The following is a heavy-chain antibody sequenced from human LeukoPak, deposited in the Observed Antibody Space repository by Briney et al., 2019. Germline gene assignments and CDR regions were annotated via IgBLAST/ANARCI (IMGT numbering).Heavy chain of an antibody. CDR2: IKSKADGGTT. CDR1: GFTFINAW. J-gene: IGHJ4*02. CDR3: ITEMGVVVPTAIDLIDY. D-gene: IGHD2-2*01. V-gene: IGHV3-15*01. Sequence: GGSLRLSCAASGFTFINAWMGWVRQAPGKGLEWVGRIKSKADGGTTGYAAPVKGRFIISRDDSKTTLYLQMNSLKPEDTAVYSCITEMGVVVPTAIDLIDYWGQGTLVTVSS.